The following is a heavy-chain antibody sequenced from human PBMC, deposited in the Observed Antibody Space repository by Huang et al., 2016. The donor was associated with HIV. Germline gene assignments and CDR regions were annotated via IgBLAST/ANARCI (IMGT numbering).Heavy chain of an antibody. J-gene: IGHJ4*02. CDR1: GGSVSSGDYY. D-gene: IGHD3-22*01. CDR2: AYNDGST. Sequence: QVHLQESGPGLVKPSETLSLTCTVSGGSVSSGDYYWSWVRQPPGKGLEWIAYAYNDGSTNYNPSLESRLSMSVDTSRNQFSLKLRSVTAADTAVYYCSRINYAKTTYYLDFDFWGQRTLVTVSS. CDR3: SRINYAKTTYYLDFDF. V-gene: IGHV4-61*08.